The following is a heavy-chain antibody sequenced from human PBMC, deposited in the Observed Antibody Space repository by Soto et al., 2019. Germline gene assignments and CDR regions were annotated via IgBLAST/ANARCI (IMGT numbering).Heavy chain of an antibody. CDR3: ARPGRLRYTSSFDY. D-gene: IGHD6-6*01. J-gene: IGHJ4*02. CDR2: IYPGDSET. Sequence: GESLKISCKGSGYIFTNYCIGWVRQMPGKGLEWMGIIYPGDSETRYSPSFQGQVTISADKSTSTAYLQWSSLKASDTAMYYCARPGRLRYTSSFDYWGQGTQVTVSS. CDR1: GYIFTNYC. V-gene: IGHV5-51*01.